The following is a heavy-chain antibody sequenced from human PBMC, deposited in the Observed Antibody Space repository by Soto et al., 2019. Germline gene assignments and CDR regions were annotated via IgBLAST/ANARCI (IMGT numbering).Heavy chain of an antibody. V-gene: IGHV4-59*08. CDR3: GGRGAYSQPPHP. Sequence: QVQLQESGPGLVKSSETLSLTCTVSGGSFSPNYWAWIRQPPGKGLEWIGYIYYAGTTSYNPSLKGGVPIPLEPPKSRSPRGRPFVPPPDPAVYYCGGRGAYSQPPHPGGQGTVVPVSS. D-gene: IGHD2-21*01. CDR1: GGSFSPNY. CDR2: IYYAGTT. J-gene: IGHJ5*02.